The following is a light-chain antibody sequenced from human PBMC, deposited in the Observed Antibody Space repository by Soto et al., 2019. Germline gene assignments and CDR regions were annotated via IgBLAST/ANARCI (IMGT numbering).Light chain of an antibody. CDR3: LQHRNYPRT. Sequence: DIPMTQSPSSLSASVGDSVTITCRASQDIGNDLAWYQQKPGSAPKRLIYSASSLQSGVPSRFSGSGSGTAFTLTISSLQPEDFTTYYCLQHRNYPRTFGQGTNVEIK. CDR2: SAS. V-gene: IGKV1-17*01. CDR1: QDIGND. J-gene: IGKJ1*01.